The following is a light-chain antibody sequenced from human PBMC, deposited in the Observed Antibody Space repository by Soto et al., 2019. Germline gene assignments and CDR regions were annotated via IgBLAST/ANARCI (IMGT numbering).Light chain of an antibody. Sequence: EIVMTQSPATLSVSPGERATLSCRASQSVSGNLAWYQQKPGQAPRLLIYAASTRATGIPARFSGSGSGTEFTLTISSLESEDFAVYYCQQYNNWPPITFGPGTKVDIK. V-gene: IGKV3-15*01. CDR2: AAS. J-gene: IGKJ3*01. CDR1: QSVSGN. CDR3: QQYNNWPPIT.